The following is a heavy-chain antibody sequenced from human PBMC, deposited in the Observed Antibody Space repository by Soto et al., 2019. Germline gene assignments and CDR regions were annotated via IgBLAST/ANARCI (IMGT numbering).Heavy chain of an antibody. D-gene: IGHD3-9*01. Sequence: SETLSLTCAVYGGSFSGYYWSWIRQPPGKGLEWIGEINHSGSTNYNPSNKSRITKKVDTSKNQYSLKLNSVTAADTALYYCARAIRYFDWLLSYYYMDVWGKGTTVTVSS. V-gene: IGHV4-34*01. CDR3: ARAIRYFDWLLSYYYMDV. CDR2: INHSGST. J-gene: IGHJ6*03. CDR1: GGSFSGYY.